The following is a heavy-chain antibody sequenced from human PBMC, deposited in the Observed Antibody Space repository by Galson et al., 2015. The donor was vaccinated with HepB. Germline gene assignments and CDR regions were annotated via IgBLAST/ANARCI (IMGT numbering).Heavy chain of an antibody. CDR3: ARRRSSGSYYPLDF. CDR2: IIPVLDVT. J-gene: IGHJ4*02. CDR1: EDTFSNSA. Sequence: VKVSCKASEDTFSNSAINWVRQAPGQGPEWMAEIIPVLDVTKHAQKFQGRLTLTADKSTNTAYMELSSLTSDDTAIYYCARRRSSGSYYPLDFWGQGTLVTVSS. V-gene: IGHV1-69*10. D-gene: IGHD3-10*01.